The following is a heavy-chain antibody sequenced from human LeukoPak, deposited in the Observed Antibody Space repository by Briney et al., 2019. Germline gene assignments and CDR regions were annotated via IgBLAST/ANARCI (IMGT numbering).Heavy chain of an antibody. D-gene: IGHD3-16*01. Sequence: PSETLSLTCTVSGGSISSGGYSWAWLRQNPGKGLQWIGYISYTGNTHYNPSLEGPITISVDTSKNQFSLTLTSVTAADTAVYYCATWGPDRRIEYWGQGTLVTVSS. CDR2: ISYTGNT. CDR3: ATWGPDRRIEY. J-gene: IGHJ4*02. CDR1: GGSISSGGYS. V-gene: IGHV4-31*01.